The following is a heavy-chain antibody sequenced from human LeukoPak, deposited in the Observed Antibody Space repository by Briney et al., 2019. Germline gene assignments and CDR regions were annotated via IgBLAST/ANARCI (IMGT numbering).Heavy chain of an antibody. CDR1: GGSISSYY. CDR2: IYYSGST. D-gene: IGHD3-10*01. CDR3: ARHGDYYGSGIDY. J-gene: IGHJ4*02. V-gene: IGHV4-59*08. Sequence: SETLSLTRTVSGGSISSYYWSWIRQPPGKGLEWIGYIYYSGSTNYNPSLKSRVTISVDTSKNQFSLKLSSVTAADTAVYYCARHGDYYGSGIDYWGQGTLVTVSS.